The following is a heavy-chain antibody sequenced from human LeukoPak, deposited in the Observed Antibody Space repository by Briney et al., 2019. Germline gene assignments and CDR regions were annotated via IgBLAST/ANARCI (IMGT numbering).Heavy chain of an antibody. D-gene: IGHD3-9*01. V-gene: IGHV4-59*08. Sequence: SETLSLTCTVSGGPISSYYWSWIRQPPGKGLGWIGYIYYSGSTNYNPSLKSRVTISGDTSKNQFSLKLSSVTAADTAVYYCARHVRYYDILTGLTSYYFDYWGQGTLVTVSS. CDR3: ARHVRYYDILTGLTSYYFDY. J-gene: IGHJ4*02. CDR2: IYYSGST. CDR1: GGPISSYY.